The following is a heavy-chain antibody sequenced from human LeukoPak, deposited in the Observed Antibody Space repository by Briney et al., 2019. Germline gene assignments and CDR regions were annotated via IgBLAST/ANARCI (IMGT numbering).Heavy chain of an antibody. CDR1: GGSISSGGYY. Sequence: PSETLSLTCTVSGGSISSGGYYWNWIRQHPGKGLEWIGHIYYSGSTYYNPSLKSRVSISVDTSKNQFSLKLSSVTAADTAVYYCARLGPSYYDTSGYYYGSWGQGTLVTVSS. J-gene: IGHJ5*02. V-gene: IGHV4-31*03. CDR2: IYYSGST. D-gene: IGHD3-22*01. CDR3: ARLGPSYYDTSGYYYGS.